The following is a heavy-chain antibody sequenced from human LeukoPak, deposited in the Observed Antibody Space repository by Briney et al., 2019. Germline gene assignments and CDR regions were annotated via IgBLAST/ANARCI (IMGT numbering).Heavy chain of an antibody. CDR3: ARDTTQNIVVVTATSLDY. Sequence: QAGGSLRLSCAASGFTFSSYSMNWVRQAPGKGLEWVSYISSSSSTIYYADSVKGRFTISRDNAKNSLYLQMNSLRAEDTAVYYCARDTTQNIVVVTATSLDYWGQGTLVTVSS. D-gene: IGHD2-21*02. CDR1: GFTFSSYS. J-gene: IGHJ4*02. V-gene: IGHV3-48*04. CDR2: ISSSSSTI.